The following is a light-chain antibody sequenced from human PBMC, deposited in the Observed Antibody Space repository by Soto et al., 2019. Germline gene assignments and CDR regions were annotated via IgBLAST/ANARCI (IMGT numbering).Light chain of an antibody. V-gene: IGKV3-20*01. CDR2: GAS. CDR3: HQYVSWT. J-gene: IGKJ1*01. Sequence: IGLSHSPGTLSLSPGERATLSCRASQSVSSSYLAWYQQKPGQAPRLLIYGASSRATGIPDRFSGSGSGTDFTLTISRLEPEDFAVYYCHQYVSWTFGQGTKVDVK. CDR1: QSVSSSY.